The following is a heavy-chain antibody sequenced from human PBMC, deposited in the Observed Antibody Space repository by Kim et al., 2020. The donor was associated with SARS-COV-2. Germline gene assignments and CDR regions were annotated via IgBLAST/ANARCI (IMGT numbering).Heavy chain of an antibody. D-gene: IGHD3-3*01. V-gene: IGHV3-15*01. Sequence: GGSLRLSCAASGFTFSNAWMSWVRQAPGKGLEWVCRIKSKTDGGTTDYAAPVKGRFTISRDDSKNTLYLQMNSLKTEDTAVYYCTKRITIFGAGAFDIWGQGTMVTVSS. J-gene: IGHJ3*02. CDR1: GFTFSNAW. CDR2: IKSKTDGGTT. CDR3: TKRITIFGAGAFDI.